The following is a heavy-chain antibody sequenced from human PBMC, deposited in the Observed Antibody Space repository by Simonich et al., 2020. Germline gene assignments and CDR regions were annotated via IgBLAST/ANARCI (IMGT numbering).Heavy chain of an antibody. Sequence: GAEVKKPGASVKVSCKASGYTFTGYYMHWVRQAPGQGLEWMGRINPNSGGTNYAQKFQGRVTMTRDTSISTAYMELSTLRSDDTAVYYCARVWVRGVIINDYWGQGTLVTVSS. CDR3: ARVWVRGVIINDY. V-gene: IGHV1-2*06. D-gene: IGHD3-10*01. CDR2: INPNSGGT. J-gene: IGHJ4*02. CDR1: GYTFTGYY.